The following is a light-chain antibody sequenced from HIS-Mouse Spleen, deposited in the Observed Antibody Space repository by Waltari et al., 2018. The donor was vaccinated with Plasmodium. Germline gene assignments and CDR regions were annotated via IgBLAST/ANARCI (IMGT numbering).Light chain of an antibody. CDR3: QAWDSSTVV. Sequence: SYELTHPPSVTVSPGQTASLPRPGSTSGEKYACWSQQKPGQSPVLVIYQDSTRPSGIPERFSGSNSGNTATLTISGTQAMDEADYYCQAWDSSTVVFGGGTKLTVL. J-gene: IGLJ2*01. CDR2: QDS. V-gene: IGLV3-1*01. CDR1: TSGEKY.